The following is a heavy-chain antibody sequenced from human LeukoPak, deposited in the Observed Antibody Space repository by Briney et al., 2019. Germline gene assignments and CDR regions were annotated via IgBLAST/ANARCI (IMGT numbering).Heavy chain of an antibody. CDR3: ARDTGVAVAAASFDY. J-gene: IGHJ4*02. V-gene: IGHV3-21*01. D-gene: IGHD2-21*01. CDR1: GFSFSSYT. Sequence: GGSLRLSCVVSGFSFSSYTMNWVRQAPGKGLEWVSSISGSSNSIHYIDSVEGRFTITRDNAKNSLYLQMNSLRPEDTAMYYCARDTGVAVAAASFDYWGQGTLVTVSP. CDR2: ISGSSNSI.